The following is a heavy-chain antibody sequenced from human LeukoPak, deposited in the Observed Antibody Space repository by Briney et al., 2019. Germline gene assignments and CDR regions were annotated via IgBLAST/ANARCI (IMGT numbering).Heavy chain of an antibody. CDR1: GFTFSDYY. CDR2: ISSSGSTI. J-gene: IGHJ6*02. Sequence: GGSLRLSCAASGFTFSDYYMSWIRQAPGKGLEWVSYISSSGSTIYYADSVKGRFTISRDNSKNTLYLQMNSLRAEDTAVYYCARDPNPYYDFPYGMDVWGQGTTVTVSS. D-gene: IGHD3-3*01. CDR3: ARDPNPYYDFPYGMDV. V-gene: IGHV3-11*04.